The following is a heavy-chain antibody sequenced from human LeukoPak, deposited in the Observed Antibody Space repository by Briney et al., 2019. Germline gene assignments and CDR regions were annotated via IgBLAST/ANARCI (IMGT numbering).Heavy chain of an antibody. CDR2: ISDSGGTT. V-gene: IGHV3-23*01. CDR1: EFTFNSEA. Sequence: PGGSLRLSCAASEFTFNSEAMTWVRQGPGKGLEWVSSISDSGGTTYYADSVKGRFTISRDNSKNTVYLQMNSLRAEDTALYYCAKGLGFLPQFDYWGQGTLVAVSS. CDR3: AKGLGFLPQFDY. D-gene: IGHD6-19*01. J-gene: IGHJ4*02.